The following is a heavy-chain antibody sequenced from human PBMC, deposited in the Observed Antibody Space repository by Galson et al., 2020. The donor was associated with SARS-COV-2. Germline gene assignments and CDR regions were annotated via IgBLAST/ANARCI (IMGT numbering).Heavy chain of an antibody. CDR1: GGSFSSDMYY. Sequence: SQTLSLTCTVSGGSFSSDMYYWGWIRQPPGKGLEWIGSIHHSGNTYYNPSPKSRVIISVDTSKNQFSLRRTSVTAADTAVYYCAGRYCTGGYFYRYFDYWGQGTLVPVSS. CDR3: AGRYCTGGYFYRYFDY. D-gene: IGHD2-8*02. CDR2: IHHSGNT. V-gene: IGHV4-39*01. J-gene: IGHJ4*02.